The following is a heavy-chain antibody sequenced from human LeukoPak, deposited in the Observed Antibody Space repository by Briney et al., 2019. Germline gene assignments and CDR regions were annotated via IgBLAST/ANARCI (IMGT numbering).Heavy chain of an antibody. CDR3: ARPLMSVFDY. CDR2: IYYSGST. Sequence: SETLSLTCTVSGGSISSSSYYWGWIRQPPGKGLEWIGSIYYSGSTYYNPSLESRATISIDTSKSQFSLNLSSVTAADTAVYYCARPLMSVFDYWGQGTLVTVSS. J-gene: IGHJ4*02. CDR1: GGSISSSSYY. V-gene: IGHV4-39*07. D-gene: IGHD3-3*01.